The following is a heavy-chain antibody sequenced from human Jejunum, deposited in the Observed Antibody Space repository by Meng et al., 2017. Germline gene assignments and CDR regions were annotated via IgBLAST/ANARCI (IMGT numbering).Heavy chain of an antibody. CDR2: IRSKAYGGTT. CDR1: GFTFGDYF. V-gene: IGHV3-49*03. J-gene: IGHJ3*02. Sequence: GESLKISCTASGFTFGDYFMSWFRQAPGKGLEWVGFIRSKAYGGTTEYAVSVKDRFTISRDDSKSIAYLQMNSLTIEDTAVYYCTRIFPTGAFDIWGQGTMVTV. CDR3: TRIFPTGAFDI. D-gene: IGHD1-14*01.